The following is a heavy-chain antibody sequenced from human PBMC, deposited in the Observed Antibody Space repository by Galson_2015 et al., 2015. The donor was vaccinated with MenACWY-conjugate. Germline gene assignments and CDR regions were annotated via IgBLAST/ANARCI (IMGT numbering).Heavy chain of an antibody. CDR2: IYYSGST. CDR3: ARHHYGSGSYYYDVIDY. CDR1: GGSISSSSYY. V-gene: IGHV4-39*01. Sequence: TLSLTCTVSGGSISSSSYYWGWIRQPPRQGLEWIGSIYYSGSTNYTPSLKSRFPLSVDTSKNRFSLKLSSVTAADTAVYYCARHHYGSGSYYYDVIDYWGQGTLVTVSS. J-gene: IGHJ4*02. D-gene: IGHD3-10*01.